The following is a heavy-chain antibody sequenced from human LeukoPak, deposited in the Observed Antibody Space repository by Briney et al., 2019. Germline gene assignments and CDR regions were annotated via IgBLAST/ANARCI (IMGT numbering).Heavy chain of an antibody. J-gene: IGHJ6*02. CDR1: GGTFSSYT. Sequence: SVKVSCKASGGTFSSYTISWVRQAPGQGLEWMGGIIPKFGTAKYAQKFQDGVTITADESTSTAYMELNSLRSEDTAVYYCATLCQGAPYYYYGMDVWGQGTTVTVSS. CDR2: IIPKFGTA. CDR3: ATLCQGAPYYYYGMDV. V-gene: IGHV1-69*13.